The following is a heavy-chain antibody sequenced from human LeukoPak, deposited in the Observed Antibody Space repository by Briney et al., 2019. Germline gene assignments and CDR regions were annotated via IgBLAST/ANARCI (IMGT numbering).Heavy chain of an antibody. CDR3: AKSYYYDSSGYYPVYYFDY. J-gene: IGHJ4*02. CDR1: GFTFSSYG. Sequence: PGGSLRLSCGASGFTFSSYGMHWVRQAPGKGLEWVSVIYSGGSTYYADSVKGRFTTSRDNSKNTLYLQMNSLTAEDTAVYYCAKSYYYDSSGYYPVYYFDYWGQGTLVTVSS. CDR2: IYSGGST. D-gene: IGHD3-22*01. V-gene: IGHV3-NL1*01.